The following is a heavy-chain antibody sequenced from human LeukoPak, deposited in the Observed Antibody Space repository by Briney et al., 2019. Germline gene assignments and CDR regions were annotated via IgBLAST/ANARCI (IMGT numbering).Heavy chain of an antibody. Sequence: SDTLSLTCTVSGGSISSYYWSWIRQPPGKGLEWIGYIYTSGSTNYNPPLKSRVTISVDTSKNQFSLKLSSVTAADTAVYYCARHGPAAFDAFDIWGQGTMVTVSS. CDR2: IYTSGST. CDR3: ARHGPAAFDAFDI. V-gene: IGHV4-4*09. J-gene: IGHJ3*02. D-gene: IGHD2-2*01. CDR1: GGSISSYY.